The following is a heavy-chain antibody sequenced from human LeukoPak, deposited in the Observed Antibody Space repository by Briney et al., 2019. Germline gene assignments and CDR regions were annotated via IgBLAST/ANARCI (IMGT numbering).Heavy chain of an antibody. D-gene: IGHD5-24*01. CDR1: GFTFSSDS. V-gene: IGHV3-48*04. CDR3: ARGEREMATITYFDY. Sequence: GGSLRLSCATSGFTFSSDSMSWVRQAPGKGLEWVSYISSSGSTVYYAHSVKGRFTISRDNPKNTLYLQMNSLSADETDVYYCARGEREMATITYFDYWGQGTLVTVSS. J-gene: IGHJ4*02. CDR2: ISSSGSTV.